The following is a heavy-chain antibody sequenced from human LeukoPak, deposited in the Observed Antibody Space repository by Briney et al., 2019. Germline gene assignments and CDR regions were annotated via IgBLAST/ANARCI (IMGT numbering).Heavy chain of an antibody. CDR3: ARGVAVADYYYYGMDV. J-gene: IGHJ6*02. CDR2: IDPSDSYT. Sequence: GESLKISCQGSGYDFYGDWIAWGRQVPGKGLEWMGRIDPSDSYTNYSPSFQGHVTISADKSISTAYLQWSSLKASDTAMYYCARGVAVADYYYYGMDVWGQGTTVTVSS. V-gene: IGHV5-10-1*01. D-gene: IGHD6-19*01. CDR1: GYDFYGDW.